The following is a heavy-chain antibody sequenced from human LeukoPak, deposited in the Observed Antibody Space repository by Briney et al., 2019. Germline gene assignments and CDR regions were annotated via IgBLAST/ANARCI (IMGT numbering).Heavy chain of an antibody. CDR2: IYHSGST. V-gene: IGHV4-30-2*01. CDR3: ARVAYGSGSYFLDQ. Sequence: PSETLSLTCAVSGGSISSGGYSWSWIRQPPGKGLEWIGYIYHSGSTSYNPSLKSRVTISIDTSKNQFSLKLSSVTAADTAVYYCARVAYGSGSYFLDQWGQGTLVTVSS. D-gene: IGHD3-10*01. J-gene: IGHJ4*02. CDR1: GGSISSGGYS.